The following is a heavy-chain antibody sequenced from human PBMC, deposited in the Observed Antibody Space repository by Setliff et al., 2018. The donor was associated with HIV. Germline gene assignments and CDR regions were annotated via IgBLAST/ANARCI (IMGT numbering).Heavy chain of an antibody. J-gene: IGHJ3*02. V-gene: IGHV1-18*01. D-gene: IGHD3-22*01. CDR1: GYTFSTYG. CDR2: IRADNGHT. Sequence: ASVKVSCKASGYTFSTYGLTWVRQAPGQGLEWMGWIRADNGHTDYAQKFQGRVTITADESTSTAYMELSSLRSEDTAVYYCARTLRTYYYDSSGYPLNDAFDIWGQGTMVTVSS. CDR3: ARTLRTYYYDSSGYPLNDAFDI.